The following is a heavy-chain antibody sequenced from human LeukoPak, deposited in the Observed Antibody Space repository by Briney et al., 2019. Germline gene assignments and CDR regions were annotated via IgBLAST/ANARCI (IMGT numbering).Heavy chain of an antibody. V-gene: IGHV4-59*08. J-gene: IGHJ4*02. CDR2: IHYSGTT. CDR3: ARGQWLPVFDF. Sequence: PSETLSLTCTVSGGSISSYYWSWIRQPPGKGLEWIGYIHYSGTTNYNPSLKSRVTISVDTSKNQFSLKLSSVTAADTAVYYCARGQWLPVFDFWGQGTLVTVSS. CDR1: GGSISSYY. D-gene: IGHD3-22*01.